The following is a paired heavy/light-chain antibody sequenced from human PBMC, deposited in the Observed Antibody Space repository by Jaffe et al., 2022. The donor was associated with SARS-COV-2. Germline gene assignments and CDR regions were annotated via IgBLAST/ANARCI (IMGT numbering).Light chain of an antibody. Sequence: QSVLTQPPSVSAAPGQKVTISCSGSSSNIGVHYVSWYQHLPGTAPKLLICEDTNRPSGIPDRFSGSKSGTSATLGITGLQTGDEADYYCGAWDNSLSAEVFGTGTKVTVL. CDR2: EDT. CDR1: SSNIGVHY. J-gene: IGLJ1*01. V-gene: IGLV1-51*02. CDR3: GAWDNSLSAEV.
Heavy chain of an antibody. CDR2: MTTKANNYAT. CDR1: GFSFSGAD. Sequence: EVNLVESGGGLVQPGGSLKLSCAASGFSFSGADIHWVRQASGKGLEGVGRMTTKANNYATAYPASVRGRFTISRDDSKNMAFLQMNSLKTEDTAVYYCSFYRPAYGMDVWGQGTTVTVSS. J-gene: IGHJ6*02. V-gene: IGHV3-73*01. CDR3: SFYRPAYGMDV. D-gene: IGHD2-2*01.